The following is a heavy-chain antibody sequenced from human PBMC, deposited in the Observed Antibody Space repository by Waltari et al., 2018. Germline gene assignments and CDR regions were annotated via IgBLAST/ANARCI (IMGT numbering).Heavy chain of an antibody. V-gene: IGHV3-30*02. CDR3: AKVKRVRWPSSGYFDY. Sequence: QVQLVESGGGVVQPGGSLRLSCAASGFTFSSYGMHWVRQAPGKGLEWVAFIRYDGSNKYYADSVKGRFTISRDNSKNTLYLQMNSLRAEDTAVYYCAKVKRVRWPSSGYFDYWGQGTLVTVSS. J-gene: IGHJ4*02. CDR1: GFTFSSYG. CDR2: IRYDGSNK. D-gene: IGHD4-17*01.